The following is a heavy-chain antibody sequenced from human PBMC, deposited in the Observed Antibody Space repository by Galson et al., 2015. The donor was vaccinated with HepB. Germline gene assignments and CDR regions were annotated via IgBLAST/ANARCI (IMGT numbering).Heavy chain of an antibody. J-gene: IGHJ5*01. CDR1: GFAFDPHA. CDR3: AKGYGLFDS. V-gene: IGHV3-23*01. Sequence: SLRLSCAASGFAFDPHAMSWVRQAPGRGLEWISGISGNGDSTFYADSVKGRFTVSSDNSNNMLYLQMNSLRAEDAGLYFCAKGYGLFDSWGQGILVTVSS. D-gene: IGHD5-18*01. CDR2: ISGNGDST.